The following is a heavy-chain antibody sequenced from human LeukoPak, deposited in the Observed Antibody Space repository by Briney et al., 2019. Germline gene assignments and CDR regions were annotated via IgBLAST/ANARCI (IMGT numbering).Heavy chain of an antibody. CDR3: AKDRFNDFWSGSNDDAFDI. CDR1: GFTFSSCG. Sequence: RAGGSLRLSCAASGFTFSSCGMHWVRQAPGKGLEWVAFIRYDGSNKYYADSVKGRFTISRDNSKNTLYLQMNSLRAEDTAVYYCAKDRFNDFWSGSNDDAFDIWGQGTMVTVSS. D-gene: IGHD3-3*01. J-gene: IGHJ3*02. CDR2: IRYDGSNK. V-gene: IGHV3-30*02.